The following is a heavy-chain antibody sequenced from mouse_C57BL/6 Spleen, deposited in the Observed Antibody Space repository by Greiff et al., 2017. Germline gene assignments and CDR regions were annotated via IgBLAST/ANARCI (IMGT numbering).Heavy chain of an antibody. J-gene: IGHJ1*03. CDR2: INYDGSST. Sequence: EVKLMESEGGLVQPGSSMKLSCTASGFTFSDYYMAWVRQVPEKGLEWVANINYDGSSTYYLDSLKSRFIISRDNAKNILYLQMSSLKSEDTATYYCARGGYYSDWYFDVWGTGTTVTVSS. D-gene: IGHD2-3*01. CDR1: GFTFSDYY. V-gene: IGHV5-16*01. CDR3: ARGGYYSDWYFDV.